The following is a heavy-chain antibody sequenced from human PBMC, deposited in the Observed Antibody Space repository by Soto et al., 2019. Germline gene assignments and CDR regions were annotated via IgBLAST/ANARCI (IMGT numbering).Heavy chain of an antibody. Sequence: PGESLKISCQGSGYSFSDYWIAWVRQMPGKGLEWMGIIYPGDSDTRYSPSLQDQVTMSVDKSIRTAYLQWSSLKASDTAMYYCARGGLSSSSSLDYWGQGTLVTVSS. CDR1: GYSFSDYW. CDR3: ARGGLSSSSSLDY. D-gene: IGHD6-6*01. J-gene: IGHJ4*02. CDR2: IYPGDSDT. V-gene: IGHV5-51*01.